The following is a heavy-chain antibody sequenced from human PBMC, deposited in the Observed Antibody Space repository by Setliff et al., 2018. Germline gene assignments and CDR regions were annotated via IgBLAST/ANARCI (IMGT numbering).Heavy chain of an antibody. D-gene: IGHD2-8*01. CDR3: SRLVRYCTTTTCQSVPGAEV. V-gene: IGHV1-18*01. Sequence: ASVKVSCKASGYTLINYGISWVRQAPGQGLEWMGWIGAYTGNTNYAQKFQGRVTMTTDTSTSTAYMELRSLRTDDTAVYYCSRLVRYCTTTTCQSVPGAEVWGQGTLVTVSP. CDR2: IGAYTGNT. CDR1: GYTLINYG. J-gene: IGHJ4*02.